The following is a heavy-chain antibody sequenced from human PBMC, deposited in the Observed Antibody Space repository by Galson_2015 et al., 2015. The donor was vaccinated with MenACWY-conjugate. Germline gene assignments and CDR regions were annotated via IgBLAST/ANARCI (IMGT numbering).Heavy chain of an antibody. CDR3: ARGAVAVAGTDYYYGMDV. D-gene: IGHD6-19*01. J-gene: IGHJ6*02. V-gene: IGHV1-18*01. Sequence: SVKVSCKASGYTFTSYGISWVRQAPGQGLEWMGWISAYNGNTNYAQKLQGRVTMTTDTSTSTAYMELRSLRSDDTAVYYCARGAVAVAGTDYYYGMDVWGQGTTVTVSS. CDR2: ISAYNGNT. CDR1: GYTFTSYG.